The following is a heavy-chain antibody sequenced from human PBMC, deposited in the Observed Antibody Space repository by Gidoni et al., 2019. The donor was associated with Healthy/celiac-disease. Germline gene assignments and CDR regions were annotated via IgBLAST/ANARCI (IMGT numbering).Heavy chain of an antibody. V-gene: IGHV1-69*01. D-gene: IGHD2-2*01. J-gene: IGHJ4*02. CDR2: IIPIFGTA. CDR1: A. CDR3: ERGGVVPAATSFDY. Sequence: AISWVRQAPGQGLEWMGGIIPIFGTANYAQKFQGRVTITADESTSTAYMELSSLRSEDTAVYYCERGGVVPAATSFDYWGQGTLVTVSS.